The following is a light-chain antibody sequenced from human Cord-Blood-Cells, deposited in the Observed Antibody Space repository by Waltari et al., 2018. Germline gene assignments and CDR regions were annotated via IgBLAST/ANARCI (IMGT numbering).Light chain of an antibody. J-gene: IGLJ2*01. CDR3: CSYAGSSTVV. CDR2: EVS. CDR1: SSAVGSYNL. Sequence: QSALTQPASVSGSPGQPLTISCTVTSSAVGSYNLFSWYQQHPGKAPKPMIYEVSKRPSGVSNRFSGSKSGNTASLTISGLQAEDEADYYCCSYAGSSTVVFGGGTKLTVL. V-gene: IGLV2-23*02.